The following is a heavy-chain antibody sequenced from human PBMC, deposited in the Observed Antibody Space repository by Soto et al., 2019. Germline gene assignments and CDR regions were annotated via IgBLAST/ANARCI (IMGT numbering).Heavy chain of an antibody. CDR2: IYNSGST. Sequence: TLSLTCAVSGGYISGGYYSGSWIRQPPGKGLEWIGCIYNSGSTYYNSSLKSRVTISVDRSKNNSFLNLTSVTAAATAVHYCATLRRCFPTWGKETKVTVPS. V-gene: IGHV4-30-2*01. CDR1: GGYISGGYYS. CDR3: ATLRRCFPT. J-gene: IGHJ6*04. D-gene: IGHD3-10*02.